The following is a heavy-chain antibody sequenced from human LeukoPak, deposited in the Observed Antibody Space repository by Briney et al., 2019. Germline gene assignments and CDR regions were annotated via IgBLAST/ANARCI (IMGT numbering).Heavy chain of an antibody. CDR2: ISYDGSNK. J-gene: IGHJ4*02. CDR3: ARSYDSSGQGAAFDY. D-gene: IGHD3-22*01. Sequence: GGSLRLSCAASGFTFSSYAMHWVRQAPGKGLEWVAVISYDGSNKYYADSVKGRFTISRDNSKNTLYLQMNSLRAEDTAVYYCARSYDSSGQGAAFDYWGRGTLVTVSS. CDR1: GFTFSSYA. V-gene: IGHV3-30-3*01.